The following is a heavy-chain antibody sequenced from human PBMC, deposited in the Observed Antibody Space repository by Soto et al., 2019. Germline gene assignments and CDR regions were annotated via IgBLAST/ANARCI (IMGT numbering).Heavy chain of an antibody. J-gene: IGHJ4*02. D-gene: IGHD3-3*01. CDR3: ARRNELYYDFWSGYLPTDY. Sequence: QVPLVQSGAEVKKPGASVKVSCKASGYTFTSYGISWVRQAPGQGLEWMGWISAYNGNTNYAQKLQGRVTMTTDTSTSTAYMELRSLRSDDTAVYYCARRNELYYDFWSGYLPTDYWGQGTLVTVSS. V-gene: IGHV1-18*01. CDR2: ISAYNGNT. CDR1: GYTFTSYG.